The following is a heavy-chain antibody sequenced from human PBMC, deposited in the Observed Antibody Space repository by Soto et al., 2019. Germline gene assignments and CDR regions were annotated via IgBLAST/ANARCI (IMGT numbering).Heavy chain of an antibody. CDR1: GGTFSSYA. Sequence: ASVKVSCKASGGTFSSYAISWVRQAPGQGLEWMGGIIPIFGTANYAQKFQGRVTITADESTSTAYMELSSLRSEDTAVYYCARDPGYDSSSYYYGMDVWGQGTTVTVSS. D-gene: IGHD3-22*01. J-gene: IGHJ6*02. CDR3: ARDPGYDSSSYYYGMDV. CDR2: IIPIFGTA. V-gene: IGHV1-69*13.